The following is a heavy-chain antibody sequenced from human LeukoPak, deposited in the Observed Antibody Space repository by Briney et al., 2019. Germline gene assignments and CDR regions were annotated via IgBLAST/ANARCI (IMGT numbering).Heavy chain of an antibody. J-gene: IGHJ4*02. Sequence: ASVKVSCKTSGYTFTNYGISWVRQVPGQGFEWMGGISIYNGNRNYAQKFQGRVTMTTDTSTSTAYMEMRSLRSDDTAVYYCARNVRGTTDDYWGQGTLVTLSS. CDR1: GYTFTNYG. D-gene: IGHD1-7*01. CDR3: ARNVRGTTDDY. CDR2: ISIYNGNR. V-gene: IGHV1-18*01.